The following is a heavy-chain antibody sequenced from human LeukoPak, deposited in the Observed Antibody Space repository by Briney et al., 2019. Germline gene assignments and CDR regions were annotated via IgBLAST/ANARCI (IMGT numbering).Heavy chain of an antibody. V-gene: IGHV1-18*01. CDR1: GYTFTSYG. D-gene: IGHD2-2*01. CDR3: AREYCSSTSCYGDYYMDV. CDR2: ISAYNGNT. Sequence: ASVKVSCKASGYTFTSYGISWVRQAPGQGLEWMGWISAYNGNTNYAQKLQGRVTMTTDTSTSTAYMELRSLRSDDTAVYYCAREYCSSTSCYGDYYMDVWGKGTTVTVSS. J-gene: IGHJ6*03.